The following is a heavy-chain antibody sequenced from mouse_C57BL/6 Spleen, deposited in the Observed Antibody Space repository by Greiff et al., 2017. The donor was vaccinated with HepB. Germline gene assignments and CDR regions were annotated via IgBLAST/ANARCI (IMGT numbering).Heavy chain of an antibody. D-gene: IGHD3-2*02. V-gene: IGHV5-15*01. Sequence: DVKLVESGGGLVQPGGSLKLSCAASGFTFSDYGMPWVRQAPRKGPEWVAFISNLAYSIYYADTVKGQFTISRGNAKNTLYLEMSSLRSEDTAMYYCARHGGSSDYGDYYFDDWGQGTTLTVSS. CDR1: GFTFSDYG. CDR2: ISNLAYSI. CDR3: ARHGGSSDYGDYYFDD. J-gene: IGHJ2*01.